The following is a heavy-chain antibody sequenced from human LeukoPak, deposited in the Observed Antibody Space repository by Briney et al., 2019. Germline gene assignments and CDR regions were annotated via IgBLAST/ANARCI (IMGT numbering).Heavy chain of an antibody. D-gene: IGHD1-26*01. CDR2: ISGTSSYT. Sequence: PGGSLRLSCAASGFTFSDYYMSWIRQAPGKGLEWVSYISGTSSYTTYADSVKGRFTISRDNAKNSLYLQMNSLRDEDTAVYYCATSGSYRFDYWGQGTLVTVSS. V-gene: IGHV3-11*06. CDR1: GFTFSDYY. J-gene: IGHJ4*02. CDR3: ATSGSYRFDY.